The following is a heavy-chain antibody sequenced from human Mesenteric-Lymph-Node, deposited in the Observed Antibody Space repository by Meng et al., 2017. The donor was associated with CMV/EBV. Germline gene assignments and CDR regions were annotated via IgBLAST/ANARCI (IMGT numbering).Heavy chain of an antibody. J-gene: IGHJ6*02. CDR1: GFTFGDYA. V-gene: IGHV3-30*04. CDR2: ISYDGNYK. D-gene: IGHD3-10*01. CDR3: ARDLGYGSGSPPRYYYYGMDV. Sequence: GESLKISCTASGFTFGDYAMSWVRQAPGKGLEWVALISYDGNYKYYPDSVKGRFTISRDNSKNTLYLQMGSLRAEDTAVYYCARDLGYGSGSPPRYYYYGMDVWGQGTTVTVSS.